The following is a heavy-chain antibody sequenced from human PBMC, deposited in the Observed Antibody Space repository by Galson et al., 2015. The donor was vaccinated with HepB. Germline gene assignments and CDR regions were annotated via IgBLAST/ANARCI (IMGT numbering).Heavy chain of an antibody. J-gene: IGHJ4*02. V-gene: IGHV3-30*02. CDR1: GFTFSSYG. CDR2: IRYDGSNK. Sequence: SLRLSCAASGFTFSSYGMHWVRQAPGKGLEWVAFIRYDGSNKYYADSVKGRFTISRDNSKNTLYLQMNSLRAEDTAVYYCAQGDINDYGENYWGQGTLVTVSS. D-gene: IGHD4-17*01. CDR3: AQGDINDYGENY.